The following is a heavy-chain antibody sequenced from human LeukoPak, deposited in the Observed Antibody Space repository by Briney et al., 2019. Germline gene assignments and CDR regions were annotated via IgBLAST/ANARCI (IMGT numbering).Heavy chain of an antibody. V-gene: IGHV4-59*01. D-gene: IGHD3-10*01. CDR2: IYYSGST. J-gene: IGHJ4*02. CDR3: ASWRGAHYFDY. CDR1: GGSISSYY. Sequence: SETLCLTCTVSGGSISSYYWSWIRQPPGKGLEWIGYIYYSGSTNYNPSLKSRVTISVDTSKNQFSLKLSSVTAADTAVYYCASWRGAHYFDYWGQGTLVTVSS.